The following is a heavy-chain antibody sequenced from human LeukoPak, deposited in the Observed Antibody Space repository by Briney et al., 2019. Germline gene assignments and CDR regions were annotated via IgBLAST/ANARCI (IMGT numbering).Heavy chain of an antibody. CDR1: GYSISSGYY. Sequence: SETLSLTCTVSGYSISSGYYWGWIRQPPGKGLEWIGSIYHSGSTYYNPSLKSRVTISVDTSKNQFSLKLSSVTAADTAVYYCARVFLGYWGVDVWGQGTTVTVSS. CDR2: IYHSGST. V-gene: IGHV4-38-2*02. D-gene: IGHD2-8*02. CDR3: ARVFLGYWGVDV. J-gene: IGHJ6*02.